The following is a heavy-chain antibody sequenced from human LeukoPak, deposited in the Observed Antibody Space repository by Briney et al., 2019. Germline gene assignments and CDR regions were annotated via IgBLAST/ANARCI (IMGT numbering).Heavy chain of an antibody. Sequence: GASVKVSCKSSGGTFSRYAISWVRQAPGQGLEWMGRVIPMSGTTHYAQGFQGRITISADKSTTTAYMELSSLRSEDTAVYYCARVNYNPRYYDFWSGYSDPNWFDPWGQGTLVTVSS. CDR1: GGTFSRYA. CDR2: VIPMSGTT. CDR3: ARVNYNPRYYDFWSGYSDPNWFDP. D-gene: IGHD3-3*01. V-gene: IGHV1-69*06. J-gene: IGHJ5*02.